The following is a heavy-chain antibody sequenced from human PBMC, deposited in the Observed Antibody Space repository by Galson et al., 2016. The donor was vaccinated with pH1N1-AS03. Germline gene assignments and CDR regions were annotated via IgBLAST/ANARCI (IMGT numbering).Heavy chain of an antibody. V-gene: IGHV7-4-1*01. J-gene: IGHJ4*02. CDR3: ARGHMSLSGFWDS. CDR1: GYTFTSHR. D-gene: IGHD3-9*01. CDR2: ITTNTGNP. Sequence: SVKVSCKASGYTFTSHRIIWVRQAPGQGLERMGWITTNTGNPEYAQGFTGRFVFSLDTSVSTAYLQIGSLKTEDTAVYYCARGHMSLSGFWDSWGQGTLVTVSS.